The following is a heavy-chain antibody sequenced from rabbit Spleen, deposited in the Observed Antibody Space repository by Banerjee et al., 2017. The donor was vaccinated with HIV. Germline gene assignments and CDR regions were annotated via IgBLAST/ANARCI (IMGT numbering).Heavy chain of an antibody. D-gene: IGHD4-1*01. Sequence: QSLEESGGDLVKPGASLTLTCTASGVSFSSSSYMCWVRQAPGKGLEWIACISAGNSDNTYYASWAKGRFTISTTSSTTVTLQMTSLTAADTAAYFCARDGYSRGWGIILYYFNLWGPGTLVTVS. CDR1: GVSFSSSSY. J-gene: IGHJ4*01. V-gene: IGHV1S40*01. CDR3: ARDGYSRGWGIILYYFNL. CDR2: ISAGNSDNT.